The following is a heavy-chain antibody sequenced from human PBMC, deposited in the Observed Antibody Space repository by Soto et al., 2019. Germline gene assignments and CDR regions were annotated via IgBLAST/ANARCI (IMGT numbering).Heavy chain of an antibody. CDR2: IYTSGST. J-gene: IGHJ6*01. Sequence: WETLSLTCTVSGGSISSYYWSWIRQPAGKGLEWIGRIYTSGSTNYNPSLKSRVTMSVDTSKNQFSLKLSSVTAADTAVYYCARDQRYCSRGSCYYYCMDVSGQGTKVTVS. D-gene: IGHD2-15*01. CDR1: GGSISSYY. CDR3: ARDQRYCSRGSCYYYCMDV. V-gene: IGHV4-4*07.